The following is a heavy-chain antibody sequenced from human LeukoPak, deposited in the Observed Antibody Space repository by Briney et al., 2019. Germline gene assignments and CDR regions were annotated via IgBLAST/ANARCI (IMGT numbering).Heavy chain of an antibody. Sequence: ASVKVSCKASGYTFTSYGISWVRQAPGQGLEWMGWISAYNGNTNYAQKLQGRVTMTTDTSTSTAYMELRSLRSDDTAVYYCARGMKDYYDSSGYYGYFQHWGQGTLVTVSS. CDR1: GYTFTSYG. J-gene: IGHJ1*01. CDR3: ARGMKDYYDSSGYYGYFQH. D-gene: IGHD3-22*01. V-gene: IGHV1-18*01. CDR2: ISAYNGNT.